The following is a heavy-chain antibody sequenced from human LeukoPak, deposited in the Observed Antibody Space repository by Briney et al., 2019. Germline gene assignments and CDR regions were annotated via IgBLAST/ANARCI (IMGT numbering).Heavy chain of an antibody. Sequence: GGSLRLSCADSGFTFDDYAMHWVRQGPGKGLEWVSGITWNSGKIGYADSVKGRFTISRDNSKNTLYLQMNSLRAEDTAVYYCAKDGSSWYYYDSSGYSPDWGQGTLVTVSS. D-gene: IGHD3-22*01. V-gene: IGHV3-9*01. CDR1: GFTFDDYA. CDR3: AKDGSSWYYYDSSGYSPD. CDR2: ITWNSGKI. J-gene: IGHJ4*02.